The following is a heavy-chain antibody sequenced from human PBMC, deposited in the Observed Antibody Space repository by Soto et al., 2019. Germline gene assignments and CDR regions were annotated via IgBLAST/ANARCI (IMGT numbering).Heavy chain of an antibody. D-gene: IGHD3-10*01. Sequence: EVQLVESGGGLVKPGGSLRLSCAASGFTFSSYSMNWVRQAPGKGLEWVSSISSSSSYIYYADSVKGRFTISRDNAKNSLYLQMNSLRAEDTAVYYCARINAYGSGSYQTSPSAFHLFLDYWGQGTLVTVSS. V-gene: IGHV3-21*01. J-gene: IGHJ4*02. CDR1: GFTFSSYS. CDR2: ISSSSSYI. CDR3: ARINAYGSGSYQTSPSAFHLFLDY.